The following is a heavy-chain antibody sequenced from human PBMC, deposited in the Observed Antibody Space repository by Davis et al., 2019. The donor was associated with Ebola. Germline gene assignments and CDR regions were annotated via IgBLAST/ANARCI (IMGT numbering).Heavy chain of an antibody. D-gene: IGHD3-10*01. CDR3: TTDWYGGYYGMDV. CDR1: GFTFSNAW. Sequence: GESLKISCAASGFTFSNAWMNWVRQAPGKGLEWVGRIKSKTDGGTTDYAAPVKGRFTISRDDSKNTLYLQMNSLKTEDTAVYYCTTDWYGGYYGMDVWGQGTTVTVSS. V-gene: IGHV3-15*07. CDR2: IKSKTDGGTT. J-gene: IGHJ6*02.